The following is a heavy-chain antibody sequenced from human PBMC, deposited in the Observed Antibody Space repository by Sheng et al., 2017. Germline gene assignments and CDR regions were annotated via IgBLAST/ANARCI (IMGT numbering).Heavy chain of an antibody. D-gene: IGHD2-21*01. Sequence: EVQLVESGGGLVQPGGSLRLSCAASGFTFSSYWMSWVRQAPGKGLEWVANIKQDGSEKYYVDSVKGRFTISRDNAKNSLYLQMNSLRAEDTAVYYCARDPFVVAPYMDVWGQGTTVTVSS. CDR2: IKQDGSEK. V-gene: IGHV3-7*01. J-gene: IGHJ6*03. CDR1: GFTFSSYW. CDR3: ARDPFVVAPYMDV.